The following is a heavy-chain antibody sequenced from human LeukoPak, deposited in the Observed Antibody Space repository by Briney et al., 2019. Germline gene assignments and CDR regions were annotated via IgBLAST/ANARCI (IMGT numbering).Heavy chain of an antibody. CDR2: VSAYNGNT. CDR3: ARASIVVVIVDY. J-gene: IGHJ4*02. Sequence: AASVKVSCKASGYTFTSYGISWVRQAPGQGLEWMGWVSAYNGNTNYAQKLQGRVTMTTDTSTSTAYMELRSLRSDDTAVYYCARASIVVVIVDYWGQGTLVTVSS. V-gene: IGHV1-18*01. D-gene: IGHD3-22*01. CDR1: GYTFTSYG.